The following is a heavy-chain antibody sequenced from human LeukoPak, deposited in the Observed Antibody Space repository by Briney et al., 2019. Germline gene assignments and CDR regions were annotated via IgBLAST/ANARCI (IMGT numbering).Heavy chain of an antibody. CDR3: AGSWSPYDAFDI. D-gene: IGHD6-13*01. Sequence: GGSLRLSCAGSGFMFTSYWMSWVRQSPGKGLEWVANINQEGSAKYYVDSVKGRFTISRDNAKNSLYLQMHSLRAEDTAVYYCAGSWSPYDAFDIWGQGTMVSVSS. J-gene: IGHJ3*02. V-gene: IGHV3-7*01. CDR2: INQEGSAK. CDR1: GFMFTSYW.